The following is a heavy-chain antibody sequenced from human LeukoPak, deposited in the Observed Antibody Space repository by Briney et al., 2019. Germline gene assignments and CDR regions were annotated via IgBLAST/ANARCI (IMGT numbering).Heavy chain of an antibody. Sequence: GGSLRLSCAASGFTFSSYAMSWVRQAPGNGLEWVSAISGSGGSTYYADSVKGRFTISRDNSKNTLYLQMNSLRAEDTAVYYCAKGLRGIYYHDSSGPVAFDIWGQGTMVTVSS. CDR3: AKGLRGIYYHDSSGPVAFDI. V-gene: IGHV3-23*01. J-gene: IGHJ3*02. CDR2: ISGSGGST. D-gene: IGHD3-22*01. CDR1: GFTFSSYA.